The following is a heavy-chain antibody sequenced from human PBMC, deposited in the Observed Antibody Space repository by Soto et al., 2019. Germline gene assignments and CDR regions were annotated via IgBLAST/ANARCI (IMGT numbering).Heavy chain of an antibody. J-gene: IGHJ3*02. V-gene: IGHV5-51*01. D-gene: IGHD2-15*01. CDR2: IYPGDSDT. Sequence: GESLKISCKGSGYSFTSYWIGWVRQMPGKGLEWMGIIYPGDSDTRYSPSFQGQVTISADKSISTAYLQWSSLKASDTAMYYCARHPLGYCSGGSCTPASSVDIWGQGTMVTVSS. CDR3: ARHPLGYCSGGSCTPASSVDI. CDR1: GYSFTSYW.